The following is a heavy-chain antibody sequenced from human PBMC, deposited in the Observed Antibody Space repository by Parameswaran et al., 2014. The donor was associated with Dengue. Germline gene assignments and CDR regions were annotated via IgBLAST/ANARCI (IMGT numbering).Heavy chain of an antibody. D-gene: IGHD3-22*01. V-gene: IGHV3-9*01. J-gene: IGHJ4*02. CDR3: AKDEHEYYDLAY. CDR2: ISWNSGSI. Sequence: VRQMPGKGLEWVSGISWNSGSIGYADSVKGRFTISRDNAKNSLYLQMNSLRAEDTALYYCAKDEHEYYDLAYWGQGTLVTVSS.